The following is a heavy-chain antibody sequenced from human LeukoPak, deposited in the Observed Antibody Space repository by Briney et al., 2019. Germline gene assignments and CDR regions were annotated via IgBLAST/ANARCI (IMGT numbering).Heavy chain of an antibody. Sequence: PSQTLSLTCTVSGGSISSGDYYWSWIRQPPGKGLEWIGYIYYSGSTYYNPSLKSRFTISVDTSKNQFSLKLSSVTAADTAVYYCARDYPSTVRLRYFDLWGRGTLVTVSS. D-gene: IGHD4-17*01. J-gene: IGHJ2*01. V-gene: IGHV4-30-4*01. CDR3: ARDYPSTVRLRYFDL. CDR2: IYYSGST. CDR1: GGSISSGDYY.